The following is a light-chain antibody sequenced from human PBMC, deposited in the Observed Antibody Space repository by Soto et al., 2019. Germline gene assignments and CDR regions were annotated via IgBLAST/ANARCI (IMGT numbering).Light chain of an antibody. CDR2: DAS. Sequence: DIQMTQSPSSLSASVGDRVTITCQASQDIRQNLNWYQQKPGKVPKLLIHDASNVETGVPSRFSGSGSGTDFTFTISSLQAGDFATYYCQQYEGVPLITFGPGTKVDMK. CDR1: QDIRQN. CDR3: QQYEGVPLIT. J-gene: IGKJ3*01. V-gene: IGKV1-33*01.